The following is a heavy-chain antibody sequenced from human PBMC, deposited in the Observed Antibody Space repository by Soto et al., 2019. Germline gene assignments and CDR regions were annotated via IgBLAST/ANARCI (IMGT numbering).Heavy chain of an antibody. CDR2: IIPIFGTA. J-gene: IGHJ4*02. V-gene: IGHV1-69*13. CDR3: ARAPSPEYSSSWYYY. D-gene: IGHD6-13*01. Sequence: SVKVSCKASGGTFSSYAISWVRQAPGQGLEWMGGIIPIFGTANYAQKFQGRVTITADESTSTAYMELSSLGSEDTAVYYCARAPSPEYSSSWYYYWGQGTLVTVSS. CDR1: GGTFSSYA.